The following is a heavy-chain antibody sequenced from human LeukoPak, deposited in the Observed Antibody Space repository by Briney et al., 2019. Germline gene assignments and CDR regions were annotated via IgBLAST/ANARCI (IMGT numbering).Heavy chain of an antibody. CDR2: IGTTSNSK. D-gene: IGHD5-18*01. CDR1: GFTFSSYS. V-gene: IGHV3-21*01. CDR3: AREGITAMADAWNDY. J-gene: IGHJ4*02. Sequence: GGSLRLSCAASGFTFSSYSMNWVRQAPGKGLEWVSSIGTTSNSKYYADSLKGRFTISGDNAESSLYLQMNSLRVEDTAVYFCAREGITAMADAWNDYWGQGTLVTVSS.